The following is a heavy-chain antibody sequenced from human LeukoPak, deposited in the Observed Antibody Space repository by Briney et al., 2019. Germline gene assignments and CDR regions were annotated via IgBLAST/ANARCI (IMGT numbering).Heavy chain of an antibody. CDR2: IYTSGST. D-gene: IGHD6-19*01. V-gene: IGHV4-59*10. J-gene: IGHJ6*03. CDR1: GGSLSGYY. Sequence: PSETLSLTCVVYGGSLSGYYWSWIRQPAGKGLEWIGRIYTSGSTKYNPSLKSRVSISVDTSKNQFSLKLSSVTAADTAVYYCARTGSGRTNYYYYMDVWGKGTTVTISS. CDR3: ARTGSGRTNYYYYMDV.